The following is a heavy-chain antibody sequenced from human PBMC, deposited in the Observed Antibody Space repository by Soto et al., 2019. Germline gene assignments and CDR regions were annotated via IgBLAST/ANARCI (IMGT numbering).Heavy chain of an antibody. CDR2: ISYDGSNK. V-gene: IGHV3-30*18. Sequence: GGSLRLSCAASGFTFSSYGMHWVRQAPGKGLEWVAVISYDGSNKYYADSVKGRFTISRDNSKNTLYLQMNSLRAEDTAVYYCAKAIAAAGTKPGFDYWGQGTLVTVSS. J-gene: IGHJ4*02. CDR3: AKAIAAAGTKPGFDY. D-gene: IGHD6-13*01. CDR1: GFTFSSYG.